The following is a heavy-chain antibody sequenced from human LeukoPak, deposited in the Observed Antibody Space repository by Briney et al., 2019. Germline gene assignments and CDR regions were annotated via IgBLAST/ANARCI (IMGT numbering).Heavy chain of an antibody. J-gene: IGHJ4*02. CDR1: GYSFTSYW. CDR2: IDPSDSYT. D-gene: IGHD5-18*01. CDR3: ARDVDTAMVRFDY. Sequence: GESLKISCKGSGYSFTSYWLSWVRQMPGKGLEWMGRIDPSDSYTNYSPSFQGHVTISADKSISTAYLQWSSLKASDTAMYYCARDVDTAMVRFDYWGQGTLVTVFS. V-gene: IGHV5-10-1*01.